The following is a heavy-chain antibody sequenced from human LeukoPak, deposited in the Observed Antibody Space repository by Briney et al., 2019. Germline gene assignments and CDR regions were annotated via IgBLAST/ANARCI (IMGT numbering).Heavy chain of an antibody. D-gene: IGHD3-10*01. J-gene: IGHJ4*02. CDR1: GFTFSSYA. CDR2: ISGSGGST. Sequence: GSLRLSCAASGFTFSSYAMSWVRQAPGKGLEWVSAISGSGGSTYYADSVKGRFTISRDNSKNTLYLQMNSLRAEDTAVYYCAKSWGYYYGSGSHYYFDYWGQGTLVTVSS. V-gene: IGHV3-23*01. CDR3: AKSWGYYYGSGSHYYFDY.